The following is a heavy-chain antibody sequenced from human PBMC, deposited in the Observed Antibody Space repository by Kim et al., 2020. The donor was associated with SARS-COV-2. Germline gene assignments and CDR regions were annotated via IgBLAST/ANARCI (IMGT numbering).Heavy chain of an antibody. CDR1: GFTLTRYT. V-gene: IGHV3-23*01. Sequence: GGSLRLSCAASGFTLTRYTMSWVRQAPGKGLEWVSVTSGSGDRTDYADSVKGRFTISGDNSKNTLYLQMNSLRAEDMAIYYCARSRGTSHYYFDYWGQGSMVTVSS. CDR2: TSGSGDRT. J-gene: IGHJ4*02. CDR3: ARSRGTSHYYFDY. D-gene: IGHD2-2*01.